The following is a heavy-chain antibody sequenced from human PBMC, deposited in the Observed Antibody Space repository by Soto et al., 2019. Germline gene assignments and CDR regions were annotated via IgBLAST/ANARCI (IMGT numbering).Heavy chain of an antibody. CDR1: GYSITGGYY. Sequence: SETLSLTCDVSGYSITGGYYWGWVRQPPGKGLEWIGSFYYGGSTFYNPSLKSRVTISVDASKNNFSLRLTSVTAADTAVYFCTRVVAGLDYWGQGILVTVSS. D-gene: IGHD6-19*01. CDR3: TRVVAGLDY. CDR2: FYYGGST. V-gene: IGHV4-38-2*01. J-gene: IGHJ4*02.